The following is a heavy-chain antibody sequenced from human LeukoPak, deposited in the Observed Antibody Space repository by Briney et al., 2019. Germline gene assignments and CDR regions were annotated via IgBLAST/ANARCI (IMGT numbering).Heavy chain of an antibody. CDR1: GGSISSYY. D-gene: IGHD2-2*01. CDR3: AREVCSSTSCKSNNNWFDP. J-gene: IGHJ5*02. V-gene: IGHV4-4*07. Sequence: PSETLSLTCTVSGGSISSYYWGWIRQPAGKGLEWIGRIYTSGSTNYNPSLKSRVTMSVDTSKNQFSLKLSSVTAADTAVYYCAREVCSSTSCKSNNNWFDPWGQGTLVTVSS. CDR2: IYTSGST.